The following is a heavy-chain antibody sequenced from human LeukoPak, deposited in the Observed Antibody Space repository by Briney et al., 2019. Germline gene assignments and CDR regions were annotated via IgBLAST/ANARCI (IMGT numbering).Heavy chain of an antibody. D-gene: IGHD2-15*01. CDR1: AGSFSGYY. V-gene: IGHV4-34*01. Sequence: SQTLSLTCALYAGSFSGYYWSWIRQPPRKGLEWLGEIHHSGSTNYNPSLKSRVNISVDTSKNHFSLKVSSVTGADTAVYYCARVGGGSLDYWGQGTLVTVSS. J-gene: IGHJ4*02. CDR2: IHHSGST. CDR3: ARVGGGSLDY.